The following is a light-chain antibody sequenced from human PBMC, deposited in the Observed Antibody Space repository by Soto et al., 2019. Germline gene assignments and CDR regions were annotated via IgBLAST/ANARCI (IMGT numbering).Light chain of an antibody. CDR2: DVS. V-gene: IGLV2-14*03. Sequence: QSVLTQPASVSGSPGQSITISCTGTSSDVGGYNYVSWYQHNPGKAPKLMIYDVSNRPSGVSNRFSGSKSGNTASLTISGLQAEDEDDYYCSSYTSSSIPVVFGGGTKLTVL. J-gene: IGLJ2*01. CDR1: SSDVGGYNY. CDR3: SSYTSSSIPVV.